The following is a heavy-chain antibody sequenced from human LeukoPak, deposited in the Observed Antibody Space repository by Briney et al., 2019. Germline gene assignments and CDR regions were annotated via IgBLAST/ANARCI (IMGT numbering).Heavy chain of an antibody. D-gene: IGHD5-18*01. CDR3: ERGVQLFIDY. CDR2: IYYSGST. V-gene: IGHV4-39*07. CDR1: GGSLSSSSYY. J-gene: IGHJ4*02. Sequence: PSETLSLTRTVSGGSLSSSSYYWGWIRQPPGKGLEWIGSIYYSGSTYYNPSLKSRVTISVDTSKNQFSLKLSSVTAADTAVYYCERGVQLFIDYWGQGTLVTVSS.